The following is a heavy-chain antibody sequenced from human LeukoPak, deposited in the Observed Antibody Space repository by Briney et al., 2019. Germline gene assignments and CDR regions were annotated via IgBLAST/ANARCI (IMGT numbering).Heavy chain of an antibody. Sequence: PSETLSLTCTVSGDSVSSVSYYWSWVRQPRGKGLEWIGYIYYSGSTNYNPTLKSRVTISVDTSKNQYSLKLSSVTAADTAVYYCQGTAMAHSYYGMDVWGQGTTVTVSS. CDR1: GDSVSSVSYY. CDR3: QGTAMAHSYYGMDV. V-gene: IGHV4-61*01. D-gene: IGHD5-18*01. CDR2: IYYSGST. J-gene: IGHJ6*02.